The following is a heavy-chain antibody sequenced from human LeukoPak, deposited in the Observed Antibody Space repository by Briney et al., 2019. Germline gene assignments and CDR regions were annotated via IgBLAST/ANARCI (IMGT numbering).Heavy chain of an antibody. CDR1: GFTFSSYW. Sequence: PGGSLRLSCAASGFTFSSYWMHWVRQAPGKGLVWVSAISGSGGSTYYADSVKGRFTISRDNSKNTLYLQMNSLRAEDTAVYYCAKDHMALSVGEPSSWYNYWGQGTLVTVSS. D-gene: IGHD6-13*01. V-gene: IGHV3-23*01. J-gene: IGHJ4*02. CDR2: ISGSGGST. CDR3: AKDHMALSVGEPSSWYNY.